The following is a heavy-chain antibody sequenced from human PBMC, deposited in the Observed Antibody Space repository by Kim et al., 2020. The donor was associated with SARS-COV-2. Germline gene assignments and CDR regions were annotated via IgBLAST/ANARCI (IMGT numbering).Heavy chain of an antibody. D-gene: IGHD1-26*01. J-gene: IGHJ4*02. Sequence: SETLSLTCTVSGYSISSGYYWGWIRQPPGKGLEWIGSIYHSGSTYYNPSLKSRVTISVDTSKNQFSLKLSSVTAADTAVYYCARVSGSYWGYWGQGTLVTVSS. V-gene: IGHV4-38-2*02. CDR1: GYSISSGYY. CDR3: ARVSGSYWGY. CDR2: IYHSGST.